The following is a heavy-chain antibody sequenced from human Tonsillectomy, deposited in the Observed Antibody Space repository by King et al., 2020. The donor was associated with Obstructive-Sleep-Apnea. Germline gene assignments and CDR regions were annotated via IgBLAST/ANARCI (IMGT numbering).Heavy chain of an antibody. CDR2: IYYSGST. Sequence: QLQESGPGLVKPSETLSLTCTVSSGSISSSSYYWGWIRQPPGKGLEWIGSIYYSGSTYYNPSLKSRVTISIGTSKKHFSLKLTSVTAADTAVYYCAKTDDYGDAFDIWGQGTMVTVSS. D-gene: IGHD4-17*01. CDR1: SGSISSSSYY. J-gene: IGHJ3*02. V-gene: IGHV4-39*07. CDR3: AKTDDYGDAFDI.